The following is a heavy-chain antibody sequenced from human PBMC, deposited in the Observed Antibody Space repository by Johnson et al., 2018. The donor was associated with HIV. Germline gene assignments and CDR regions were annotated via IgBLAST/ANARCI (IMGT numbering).Heavy chain of an antibody. CDR1: DFALGDYG. CDR2: IRDDGSNK. V-gene: IGHV3-30*02. J-gene: IGHJ3*02. CDR3: VRGWHTSGRCDVFDI. D-gene: IGHD6-19*01. Sequence: QVQLVESGGGVVQPGGSLRLSCIGSDFALGDYGVHWVRQAPGKGLEWVSFIRDDGSNKYYGDSVKGRFTISRDNSDNFLYLYMNRLRTDDTAVYYCVRGWHTSGRCDVFDIWGQGTTVIVSS.